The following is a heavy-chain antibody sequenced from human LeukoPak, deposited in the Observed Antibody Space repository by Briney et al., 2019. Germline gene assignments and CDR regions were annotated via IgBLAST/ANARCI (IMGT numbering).Heavy chain of an antibody. J-gene: IGHJ4*02. CDR3: AREVVSRISSWCYFDY. CDR2: TYYRSKWYN. Sequence: SQTLSLTCAISGDSVSSNSAAWNWIRQSPSRGLQWLGRTYYRSKWYNDYTVSVKSRITINPDASKNQFSLQLNSVTPEDTAVYYCAREVVSRISSWCYFDYWGQGTLVTVSP. CDR1: GDSVSSNSAA. V-gene: IGHV6-1*01. D-gene: IGHD6-13*01.